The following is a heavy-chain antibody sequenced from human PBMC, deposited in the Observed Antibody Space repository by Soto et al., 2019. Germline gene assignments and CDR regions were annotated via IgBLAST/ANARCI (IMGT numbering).Heavy chain of an antibody. Sequence: PSETLSLTCTVSGGSISSYYWSWIRQTPGKGLEWIGNIYYRGMTNYNPSLKSRPTISQDASRNLFSLNLTSVTAADTAVYFCARAQARNGYGKSFDIWGQGSLVTVSS. CDR2: IYYRGMT. CDR1: GGSISSYY. CDR3: ARAQARNGYGKSFDI. V-gene: IGHV4-59*08. D-gene: IGHD5-18*01. J-gene: IGHJ3*02.